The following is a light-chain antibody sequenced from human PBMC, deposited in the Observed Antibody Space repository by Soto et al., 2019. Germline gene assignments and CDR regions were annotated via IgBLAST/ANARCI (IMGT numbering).Light chain of an antibody. Sequence: EIVMTQSPATLSVSPGERATLSCRASQSVSSNLAWYQQKPGQAPRLLIYSTSTRATDIPARFSGSGSGTEFTLTISSLQSEDFAVYYCQQYNDWPYTFGQGTTLEIK. CDR1: QSVSSN. V-gene: IGKV3-15*01. J-gene: IGKJ2*01. CDR3: QQYNDWPYT. CDR2: STS.